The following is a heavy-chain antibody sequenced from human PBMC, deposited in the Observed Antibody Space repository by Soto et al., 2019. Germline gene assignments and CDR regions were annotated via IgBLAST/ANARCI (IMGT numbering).Heavy chain of an antibody. Sequence: SETLSLTCAVYGGSFSGYYWSWIRQPPGKGLEWIGEINHSGSTNYNPSLKSRVTISVDTSKNQFSLKLSSVTAADTAVYYCAREVDYGDYFDYWGQGTLVTVSS. CDR2: INHSGST. CDR1: GGSFSGYY. CDR3: AREVDYGDYFDY. D-gene: IGHD4-17*01. V-gene: IGHV4-34*01. J-gene: IGHJ4*02.